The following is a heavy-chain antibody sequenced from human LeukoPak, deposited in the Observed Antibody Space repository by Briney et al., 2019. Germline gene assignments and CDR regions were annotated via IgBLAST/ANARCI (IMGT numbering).Heavy chain of an antibody. Sequence: GSLRLSCAASGFTFSSYEMNWVRQPPGKGLEWIGEINHSGSTNYNPSLTSRVTISVDTSKNQFSLKLSSVTAADTAVYYCARAEPPSIFGVVIIRFPFDYWGQGTLVTVSS. D-gene: IGHD3-3*01. CDR3: ARAEPPSIFGVVIIRFPFDY. J-gene: IGHJ4*02. CDR1: GFTFSSYE. CDR2: INHSGST. V-gene: IGHV4-34*01.